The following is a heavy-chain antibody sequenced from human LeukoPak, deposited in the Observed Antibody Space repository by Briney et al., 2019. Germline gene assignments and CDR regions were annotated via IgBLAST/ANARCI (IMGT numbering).Heavy chain of an antibody. CDR3: AASSIAALSSDY. J-gene: IGHJ4*02. CDR1: GYTFTSYG. Sequence: ASVKVPCKASGYTFTSYGISWVRQAPGQGLECMGWIRAYNGHTTYAQKLQGRVTMTTDTSTSTAYMELRSLRSDDPAVYYCAASSIAALSSDYWGQGTLVTVSS. V-gene: IGHV1-18*01. CDR2: IRAYNGHT. D-gene: IGHD6-6*01.